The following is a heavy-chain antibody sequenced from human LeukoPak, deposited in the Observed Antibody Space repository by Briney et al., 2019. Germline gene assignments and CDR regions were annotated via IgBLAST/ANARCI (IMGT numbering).Heavy chain of an antibody. CDR3: VRGGTIRNGMDV. J-gene: IGHJ6*02. V-gene: IGHV4-59*01. D-gene: IGHD5-12*01. Sequence: SETLSLTCTVSGGSISTYYWSWIRQPPGKGLEWIGYIYYSGSTNYNASLKSRVTISVDTSKNQFSLKLSSVTAADTAVYYCVRGGTIRNGMDVWGQGTTVTVSS. CDR1: GGSISTYY. CDR2: IYYSGST.